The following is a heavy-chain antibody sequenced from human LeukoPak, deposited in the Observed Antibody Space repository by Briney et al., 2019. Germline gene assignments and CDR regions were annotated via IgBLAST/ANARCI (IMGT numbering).Heavy chain of an antibody. CDR1: GGTFSSYA. D-gene: IGHD4-17*01. Sequence: AASVKVSCKASGGTFSSYAISWVRQAPGQGLEWMGIINPSGGSTSFAQKFQGRVTTTRDTSTSTVYMELSSLRSEDTAVYYCTRGGETTVTRPMQHWGQGTLVTVSS. J-gene: IGHJ1*01. CDR3: TRGGETTVTRPMQH. V-gene: IGHV1-46*01. CDR2: INPSGGST.